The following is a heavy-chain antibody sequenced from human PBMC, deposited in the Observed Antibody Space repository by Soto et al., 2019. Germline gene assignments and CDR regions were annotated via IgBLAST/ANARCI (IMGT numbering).Heavy chain of an antibody. Sequence: LSCAASGFTFSSYSMNWVRQPPGKGLEWIGEINHSGSTNYNPSLKSRVTISADTSKKQVTLKLSSVTAADTAVYYCARGGGGWCVDYWGQGTLVTVSS. CDR1: GFTFSSYS. CDR3: ARGGGGWCVDY. V-gene: IGHV4-34*01. J-gene: IGHJ4*02. D-gene: IGHD6-19*01. CDR2: INHSGST.